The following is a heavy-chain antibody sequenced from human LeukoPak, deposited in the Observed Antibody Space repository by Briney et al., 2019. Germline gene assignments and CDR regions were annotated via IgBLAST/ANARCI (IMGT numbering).Heavy chain of an antibody. D-gene: IGHD5-12*01. Sequence: GGSLRLSCAASGFTVSSNYMSWVRQAPGKGLEWVSIIIASSGSTFYADSVKGRFTISRDNSKNTLYLQMNSLRVEDTAVYYCVKGGYDFVEVAYFDFWGQGTLFTVSS. CDR1: GFTVSSNY. J-gene: IGHJ4*02. CDR3: VKGGYDFVEVAYFDF. CDR2: IIASSGST. V-gene: IGHV3-53*01.